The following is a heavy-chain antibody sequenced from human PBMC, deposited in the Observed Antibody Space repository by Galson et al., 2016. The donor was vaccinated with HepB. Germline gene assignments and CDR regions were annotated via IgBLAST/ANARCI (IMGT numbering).Heavy chain of an antibody. CDR3: ARIVPASAGTGYPDY. CDR2: IYASGNS. Sequence: SLRLSCAGSGFSVSSTYMSWVRQTPGKGLEWVAVIYASGNSHYGDSVKGQFSIVRDISKNTLYLQMNSLSVEDTAFYFCARIVPASAGTGYPDYWGQGTLVTVSS. V-gene: IGHV3-53*01. D-gene: IGHD6-13*01. CDR1: GFSVSSTY. J-gene: IGHJ4*02.